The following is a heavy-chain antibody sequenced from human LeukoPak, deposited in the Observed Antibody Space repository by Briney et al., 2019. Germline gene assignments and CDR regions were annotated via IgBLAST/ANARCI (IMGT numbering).Heavy chain of an antibody. CDR2: ISGRGGTT. V-gene: IGHV3-23*01. D-gene: IGHD2-2*01. Sequence: GGSLRLSCAASGLTFSIYAMSWVRQAPGEGLEWVSAISGRGGTTYYADSVKGRFTISRDNSKNTLYLQMNSLRAEDTAVYYCAKDDCSSTSCWYFDYWGQGTLVTVSS. J-gene: IGHJ4*02. CDR1: GLTFSIYA. CDR3: AKDDCSSTSCWYFDY.